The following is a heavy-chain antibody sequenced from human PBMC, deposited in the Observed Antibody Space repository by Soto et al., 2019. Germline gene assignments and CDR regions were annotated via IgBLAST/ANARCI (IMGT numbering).Heavy chain of an antibody. Sequence: PGGSLRLSCAASGFTFSNYGMTWVRQAPGKGLEWVSGISGSGGSTDYADSVKGRFTISRDNSRNTLYLQMNSLRAEDTAVYYCARFPPFGVVPGFDYWGQGTLVTVSS. J-gene: IGHJ4*02. CDR3: ARFPPFGVVPGFDY. D-gene: IGHD3-3*01. CDR1: GFTFSNYG. CDR2: ISGSGGST. V-gene: IGHV3-23*01.